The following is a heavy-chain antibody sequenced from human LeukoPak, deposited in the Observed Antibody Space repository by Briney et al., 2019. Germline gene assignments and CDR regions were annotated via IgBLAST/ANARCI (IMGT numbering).Heavy chain of an antibody. V-gene: IGHV4-61*01. CDR2: IYYSGGT. J-gene: IGHJ4*02. Sequence: SETLSLTCTVSGGSISSSSYYWGWIRQPPGKGLEWIGYIYYSGGTNYNPSLKSRVTISVDTSKNQFSLKLSSVTAADTAVYYCAREERNWGSFDYWGQGTLVTVSS. D-gene: IGHD7-27*01. CDR3: AREERNWGSFDY. CDR1: GGSISSSSYY.